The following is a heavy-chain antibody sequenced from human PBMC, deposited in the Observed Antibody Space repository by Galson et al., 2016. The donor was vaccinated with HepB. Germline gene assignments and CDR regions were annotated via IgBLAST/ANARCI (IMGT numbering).Heavy chain of an antibody. V-gene: IGHV3-11*06. CDR2: ISNSGVNT. CDR1: GFTFNTYY. Sequence: SLRLSCAASGFTFNTYYMSWVRQAPGRGLEWVAYISNSGVNTHYAGSVNGRFTISRDNAKNSLFLQTNSLRAEDTAVYYCARDRTARAALDLWGQGTLATVSS. J-gene: IGHJ5*02. D-gene: IGHD6-13*01. CDR3: ARDRTARAALDL.